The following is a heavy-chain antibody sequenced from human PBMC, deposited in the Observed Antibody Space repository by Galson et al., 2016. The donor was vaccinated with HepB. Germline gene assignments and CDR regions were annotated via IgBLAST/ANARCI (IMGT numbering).Heavy chain of an antibody. V-gene: IGHV3-30*04. CDR1: GFTFSSYV. CDR2: ISYDVTNK. D-gene: IGHD5-18*01. J-gene: IGHJ4*02. Sequence: SLRLSCAASGFTFSSYVMHWVRQAPGKGLEWVAYISYDVTNKDYADSVKGRFTISRDNLKNTVHLQMDSLRAEDTALYYCATSNSYGYVHWGQGALVTVSS. CDR3: ATSNSYGYVH.